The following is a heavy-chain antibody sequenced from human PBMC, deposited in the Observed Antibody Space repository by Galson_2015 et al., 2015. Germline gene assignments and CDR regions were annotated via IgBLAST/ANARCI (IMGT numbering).Heavy chain of an antibody. V-gene: IGHV5-51*01. Sequence: QSRAQVTKPGESLQISCRGSGYTFAGYWVGWERQMPGKGLEWMGIIWPGDSDIRYSPSFQGQVTISVDKSISTAYLQWGSLEASDNAVYYCAKSGGFSPNWYFDLWGRGTLVTVSS. CDR1: GYTFAGYW. CDR3: AKSGGFSPNWYFDL. CDR2: IWPGDSDI. J-gene: IGHJ2*01. D-gene: IGHD2-15*01.